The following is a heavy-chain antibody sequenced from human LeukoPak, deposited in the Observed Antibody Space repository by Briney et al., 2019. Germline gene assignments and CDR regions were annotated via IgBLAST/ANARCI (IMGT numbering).Heavy chain of an antibody. CDR1: GYTLTELS. CDR3: AREGVTDIDY. D-gene: IGHD2-21*02. Sequence: ASVKVSCKVSGYTLTELSMHWVRQAPGQGLEWMGWINPNSGGTNYAKKFQGRVTMTRDTSISTAYMELSRLRSDDTAVYYCAREGVTDIDYWGQGTLVTVSS. V-gene: IGHV1-2*02. CDR2: INPNSGGT. J-gene: IGHJ4*02.